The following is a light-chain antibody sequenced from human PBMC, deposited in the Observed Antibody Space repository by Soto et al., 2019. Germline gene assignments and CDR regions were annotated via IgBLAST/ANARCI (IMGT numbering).Light chain of an antibody. V-gene: IGKV3-11*01. CDR3: QQRSHWPRT. CDR1: QNISSY. J-gene: IGKJ1*01. CDR2: DVY. Sequence: IVLTQSPATLSLSPGKRATLSCRASQNISSYLIWYQQKPGQAPRLLIYDVYNRATGIPARFSGSGSGTDFSLTIRSLEHEEVAVYYCQQRSHWPRTFGQGTKVDIK.